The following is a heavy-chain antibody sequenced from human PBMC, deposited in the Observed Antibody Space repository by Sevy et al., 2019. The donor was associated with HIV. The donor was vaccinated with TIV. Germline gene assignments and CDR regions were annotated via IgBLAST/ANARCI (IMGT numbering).Heavy chain of an antibody. J-gene: IGHJ6*02. D-gene: IGHD2-8*01. CDR2: ISSSGSTI. Sequence: GGSLRLSCAASGFTFSSYEMIWVRQAPGKGLEWVSYISSSGSTIYYADSVKGRFTISRDNARNSLLLQMNSLRAEDTAVYYCARVQPLMLYAADYYYYGMDVWGQGTTVTVSS. CDR3: ARVQPLMLYAADYYYYGMDV. V-gene: IGHV3-48*03. CDR1: GFTFSSYE.